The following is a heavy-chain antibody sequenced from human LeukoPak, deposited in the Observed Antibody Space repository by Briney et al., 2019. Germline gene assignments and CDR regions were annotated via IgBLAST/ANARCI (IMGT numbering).Heavy chain of an antibody. Sequence: GGSLRLSCAASGFTFSSYSMNWVHRAPGKGLEWVSSISSSSSYIYYADSVKGRFTISRDNAKNSLYLQMNSLRAEDTAVYYCARGSGYGSGRNLDYWGQGTLVTVSS. CDR3: ARGSGYGSGRNLDY. J-gene: IGHJ4*02. V-gene: IGHV3-21*01. CDR1: GFTFSSYS. CDR2: ISSSSSYI. D-gene: IGHD3-10*01.